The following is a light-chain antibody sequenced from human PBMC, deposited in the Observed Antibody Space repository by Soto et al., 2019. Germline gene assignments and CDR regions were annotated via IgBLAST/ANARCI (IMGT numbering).Light chain of an antibody. CDR3: QQYNNLPPDT. Sequence: EIILTQSPASLSVSPGERATLSCRASQSVNNNLAWYQQKPGQAPRLLIYGASTRATGIPGRFRGSGSGTEFPLTNTSLQSEDFAVYFCQQYNNLPPDTFGQGTKLEIK. CDR1: QSVNNN. J-gene: IGKJ2*01. CDR2: GAS. V-gene: IGKV3-15*01.